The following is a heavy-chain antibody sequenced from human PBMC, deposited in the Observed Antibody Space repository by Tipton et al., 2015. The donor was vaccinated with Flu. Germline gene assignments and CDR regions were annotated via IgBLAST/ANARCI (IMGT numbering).Heavy chain of an antibody. J-gene: IGHJ4*02. Sequence: LRLSCTVSGGSISSYYWSWIRQPPGKGLEWIGYIYYSGSTNYNPSLKSRVTISVDTSKNQFSLKLSSVTAADTAVYYCARDQNGSGKLDYWGQGTLVTVSS. V-gene: IGHV4-59*01. CDR3: ARDQNGSGKLDY. CDR1: GGSISSYY. CDR2: IYYSGST. D-gene: IGHD3-10*01.